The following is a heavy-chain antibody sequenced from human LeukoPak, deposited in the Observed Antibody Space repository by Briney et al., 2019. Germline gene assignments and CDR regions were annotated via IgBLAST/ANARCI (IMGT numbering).Heavy chain of an antibody. CDR2: ILHNGDST. J-gene: IGHJ6*02. D-gene: IGHD3-3*01. CDR1: GFTCSTYV. Sequence: GGSLRLSCAASGFTCSTYVMSWVRQAPGKGLEWLSLILHNGDSTYYADSVKGRFTISRDNSKNTLYLQMNSLRAEDTAVYYYAKDAVLYDFCMDVWGQGTTVTVSS. CDR3: AKDAVLYDFCMDV. V-gene: IGHV3-23*01.